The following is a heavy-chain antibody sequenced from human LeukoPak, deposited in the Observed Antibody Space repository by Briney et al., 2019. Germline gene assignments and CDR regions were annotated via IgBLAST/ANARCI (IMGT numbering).Heavy chain of an antibody. V-gene: IGHV3-9*01. CDR3: AKDMKSSSWYGGNWFDP. Sequence: PGGSLRLSCAASGFTFSNYWIHWVRQAPGKGLEWVSGISWNSGSIGYADSVKGRFTISRDNAKNSLYLQMNSLRAEDTALYYCAKDMKSSSWYGGNWFDPWGQGTLVTVSS. CDR2: ISWNSGSI. D-gene: IGHD6-13*01. J-gene: IGHJ5*02. CDR1: GFTFSNYW.